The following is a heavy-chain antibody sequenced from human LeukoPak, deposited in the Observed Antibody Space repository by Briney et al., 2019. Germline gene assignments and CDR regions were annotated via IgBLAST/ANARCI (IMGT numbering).Heavy chain of an antibody. CDR2: IYSSGST. D-gene: IGHD1-1*01. V-gene: IGHV4-30-4*08. CDR1: AGSITSGDHY. J-gene: IGHJ4*02. CDR3: AGSNWKYYFGF. Sequence: SETLSLTCTVSAGSITSGDHYWNWIRRPPGKGLEWIGYIYSSGSTYYNPSLKSRITMSLDTSKSQFSLKLSSVTAADTAVYYCAGSNWKYYFGFWGQGTLVTVSS.